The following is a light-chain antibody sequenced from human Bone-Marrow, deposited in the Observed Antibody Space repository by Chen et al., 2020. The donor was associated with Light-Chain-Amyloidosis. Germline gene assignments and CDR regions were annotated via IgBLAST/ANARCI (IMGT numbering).Light chain of an antibody. CDR3: QQGATWPWT. Sequence: EVVLTQSPATLSLSPGEGTTLSCRTSQTVGAYLAWYQQKPGQAPKLLIDDTPNRATGIPARFSGSGSETDFTLTISSLESEDFAVYHCQQGATWPWTFGHGTKVEIK. CDR1: QTVGAY. CDR2: DTP. J-gene: IGKJ1*01. V-gene: IGKV3-11*01.